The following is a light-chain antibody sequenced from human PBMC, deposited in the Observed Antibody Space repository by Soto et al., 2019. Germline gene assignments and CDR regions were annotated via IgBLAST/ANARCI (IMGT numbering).Light chain of an antibody. CDR3: HQYGISPLT. CDR1: QIFPSSY. CDR2: GAS. Sequence: EIVLTQTPGTRSLSPGERATLSCRASQIFPSSYLGWYQQKPGQAPRLLIYGASSRATGIPDRFSGSGSGTDFTLTISRLEPEEFAVYYCHQYGISPLTFGGGTRVEIK. V-gene: IGKV3-20*01. J-gene: IGKJ4*01.